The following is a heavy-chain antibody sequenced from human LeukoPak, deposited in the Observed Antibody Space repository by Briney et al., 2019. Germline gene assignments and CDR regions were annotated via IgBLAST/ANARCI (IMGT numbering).Heavy chain of an antibody. D-gene: IGHD3-16*01. CDR1: GFTFSSYA. J-gene: IGHJ4*02. V-gene: IGHV3-30-3*01. CDR2: ISYDGSNK. CDR3: VCVSLGH. Sequence: GRSLRLSCAASGFTFSSYAMYWVRQAPGKGLEWVAVISYDGSNKYYADSVKGRFTFSRDNSKNTLYLQMNSLRAEDTAVYYCVCVSLGHWGQGTLVTVSS.